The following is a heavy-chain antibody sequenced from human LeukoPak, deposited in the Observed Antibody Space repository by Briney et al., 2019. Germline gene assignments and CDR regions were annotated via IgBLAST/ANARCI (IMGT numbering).Heavy chain of an antibody. CDR1: GFTFSSYA. J-gene: IGHJ4*02. CDR3: AKEKGGSLFDS. Sequence: PGRTLRLSCAASGFTFSSYAMSWVRQAPGKGLEWVSAISGSGGSAYYADSVKGRSTIPRDNSKNTLYLQMHSLRARDRARFYFAKEKGGSLFDSRGQRDLGTVSS. D-gene: IGHD5-12*01. V-gene: IGHV3-23*01. CDR2: ISGSGGSA.